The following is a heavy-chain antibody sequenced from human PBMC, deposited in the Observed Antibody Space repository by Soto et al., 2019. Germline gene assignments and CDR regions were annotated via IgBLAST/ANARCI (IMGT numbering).Heavy chain of an antibody. Sequence: EVQLLESGGGLVQPGGSLRLSCTASEFTFINYAMSWVRQAPGKGLEWVSAISASGAATYYVDSVKGRFTISRDNSKNPLYVQTNSLRAQDTGVYYCARCAVLSTTSGGWCHWFEPWGQGTLVTVSS. D-gene: IGHD2-21*01. CDR1: EFTFINYA. CDR2: ISASGAAT. V-gene: IGHV3-23*01. J-gene: IGHJ5*02. CDR3: ARCAVLSTTSGGWCHWFEP.